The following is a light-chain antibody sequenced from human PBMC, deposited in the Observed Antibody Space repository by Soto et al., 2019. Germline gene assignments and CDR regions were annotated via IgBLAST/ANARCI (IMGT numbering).Light chain of an antibody. CDR2: GAS. CDR3: QQRYNWPSLT. J-gene: IGKJ4*01. V-gene: IGKV3D-20*02. CDR1: QSVSSDY. Sequence: DIVLTQSPGTLSLSPGERATLSCRASQSVSSDYLVWYQQKPGQAPRLLIYGASRRATGIPDRFSGSGSGTDFTLTISSLEPEDFAVYYCQQRYNWPSLTFGGGTKVDIK.